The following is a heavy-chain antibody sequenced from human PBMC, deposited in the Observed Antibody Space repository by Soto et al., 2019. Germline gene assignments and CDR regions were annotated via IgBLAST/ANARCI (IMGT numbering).Heavy chain of an antibody. CDR1: GYTFTSYD. Sequence: QVQLVQSGAEVKKPGASVKVSRKASGYTFTSYDINWVRQATGQGLEWMGWMNPNSGNTGYAQKFQGRVTMTRNTSISTASMELSSLRSDDTAVYYCARGLTMVRGAAEAYWGQGTLVTVSS. CDR2: MNPNSGNT. J-gene: IGHJ4*02. CDR3: ARGLTMVRGAAEAY. D-gene: IGHD3-10*01. V-gene: IGHV1-8*01.